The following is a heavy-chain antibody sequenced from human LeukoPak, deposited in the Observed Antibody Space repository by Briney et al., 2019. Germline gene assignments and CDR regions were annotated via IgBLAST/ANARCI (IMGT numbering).Heavy chain of an antibody. CDR1: GGTFSSYT. Sequence: VASVKVSCKASGGTFSSYTISWVRQAPGQGLEWMGGIIPILGIANYAQKFQGRVTITADKSTSTAYMELSSLRSEDTAVYYCARGTTIFGVVIIASYWGQGTLVTVSS. CDR2: IIPILGIA. D-gene: IGHD3-3*01. V-gene: IGHV1-69*10. J-gene: IGHJ4*02. CDR3: ARGTTIFGVVIIASY.